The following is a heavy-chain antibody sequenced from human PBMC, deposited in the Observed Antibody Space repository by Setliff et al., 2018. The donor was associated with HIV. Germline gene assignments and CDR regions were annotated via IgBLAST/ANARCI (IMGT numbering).Heavy chain of an antibody. Sequence: SETLSLTCTVSAGSIRSSTYYWARIRQPPGKGLEWIGTIYYSGSTYYNPSLKSRATISVDTSKNQFSLKLSSVTAADTAVYYCIIAYSSGWLAPMGFDSWGREPWSPSPQ. CDR2: IYYSGST. CDR3: IIAYSSGWLAPMGFDS. J-gene: IGHJ4*02. CDR1: AGSIRSSTYY. V-gene: IGHV4-39*01. D-gene: IGHD6-19*01.